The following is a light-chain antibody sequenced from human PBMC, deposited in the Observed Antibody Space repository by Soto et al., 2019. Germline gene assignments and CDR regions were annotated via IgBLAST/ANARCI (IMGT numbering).Light chain of an antibody. Sequence: QSALTQPPSASGSPGQSVTISCTGTRSDVGGYNYVSWYQQHPGKAPKLMIYEVSKRPSGVPDRFSGSKSGNTASLTVSGLQAEDEADYYCTSHAGTINLVFGGGTQLTVL. J-gene: IGLJ2*01. V-gene: IGLV2-8*01. CDR2: EVS. CDR1: RSDVGGYNY. CDR3: TSHAGTINLV.